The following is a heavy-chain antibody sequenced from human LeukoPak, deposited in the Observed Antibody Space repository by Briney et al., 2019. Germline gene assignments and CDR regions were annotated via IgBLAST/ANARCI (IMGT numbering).Heavy chain of an antibody. V-gene: IGHV3-9*01. J-gene: IGHJ4*02. CDR1: GFTFDDYA. Sequence: GGSLRLSCAASGFTFDDYAMHWVRQAPGKGLEWVSGISWNSGSIGYADSVKGRFTIPRDNAKNSLYLQMISLRAEDTAVYYCARTYYDILTGYNPYFDYWGQGTLVTVSS. D-gene: IGHD3-9*01. CDR2: ISWNSGSI. CDR3: ARTYYDILTGYNPYFDY.